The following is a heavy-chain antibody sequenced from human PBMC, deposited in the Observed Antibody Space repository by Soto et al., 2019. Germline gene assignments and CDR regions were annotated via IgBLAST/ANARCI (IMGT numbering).Heavy chain of an antibody. D-gene: IGHD2-15*01. Sequence: PGGSLRLSCAASGFTFSSYAMNWVRQAPGKGLEWVSAISGSGGSTYYADSVKGRFTISRDNSQNTLYLQMNSLRAADTAVYYCAKGPYIHPDKFDYWGQGTLVTVSS. V-gene: IGHV3-23*01. CDR1: GFTFSSYA. CDR3: AKGPYIHPDKFDY. CDR2: ISGSGGST. J-gene: IGHJ4*02.